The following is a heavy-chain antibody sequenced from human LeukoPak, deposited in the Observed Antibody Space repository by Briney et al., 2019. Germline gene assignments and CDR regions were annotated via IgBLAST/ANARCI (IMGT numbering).Heavy chain of an antibody. CDR3: ASTNCSSSNCFGANWFDP. V-gene: IGHV4-30-4*08. CDR2: ISYSGNT. CDR1: GGAIRSGDYY. D-gene: IGHD2-2*01. J-gene: IGHJ5*02. Sequence: SQTLSLTCTVSGGAIRSGDYYWSWIRRPPGGGLEWIGYISYSGNTYYNPSLKSRVTILLDTSKSQFSLKLSSVTAADTAVYFCASTNCSSSNCFGANWFDPWGQGTLVTVSS.